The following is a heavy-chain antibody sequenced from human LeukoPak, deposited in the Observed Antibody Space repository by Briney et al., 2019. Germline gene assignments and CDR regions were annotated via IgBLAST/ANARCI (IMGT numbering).Heavy chain of an antibody. J-gene: IGHJ4*02. Sequence: GGSLRLSCAASGFTFSSYSMNWVRQAPGKGLEWVSSISSSSSYIYYADSVKGRFTISRDNAKNSLYLQMNSLRAEDTAVYYCARSTTLRYTVVPAASPDYWGQGTLVTVSS. CDR1: GFTFSSYS. D-gene: IGHD2-2*01. V-gene: IGHV3-21*01. CDR2: ISSSSSYI. CDR3: ARSTTLRYTVVPAASPDY.